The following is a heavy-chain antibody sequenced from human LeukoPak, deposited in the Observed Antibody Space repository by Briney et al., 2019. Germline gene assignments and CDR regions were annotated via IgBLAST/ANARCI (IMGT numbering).Heavy chain of an antibody. CDR1: GYTFTSYD. J-gene: IGHJ4*02. CDR3: ARGRTRWLQSLFDY. V-gene: IGHV1-8*01. CDR2: MNPNSGNT. D-gene: IGHD5-24*01. Sequence: ASVKVSFKSSGYTFTSYDINWVRQATGQGLEWMGWMNPNSGNTGYAQKFQGRVTMTRNTSISTAYMELSSLRSEDTAVYYSARGRTRWLQSLFDYWGQGTLVTVSS.